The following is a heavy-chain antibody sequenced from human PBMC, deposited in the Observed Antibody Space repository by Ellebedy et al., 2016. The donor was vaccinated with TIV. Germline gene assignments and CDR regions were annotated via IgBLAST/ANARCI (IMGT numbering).Heavy chain of an antibody. V-gene: IGHV4-59*01. D-gene: IGHD3-16*01. CDR3: ARSNISFFGETDAFEI. CDR2: IISSGST. Sequence: MPSETLSLTCTVSYGPISSYYWSWSRQPPGKGLEWLGYIISSGSTTYNPSLKSRLTMSIDTSKKQLSLNLSPVTAAETGIFFGARSNISFFGETDAFEIWGQGTRVTVSS. CDR1: YGPISSYY. J-gene: IGHJ3*02.